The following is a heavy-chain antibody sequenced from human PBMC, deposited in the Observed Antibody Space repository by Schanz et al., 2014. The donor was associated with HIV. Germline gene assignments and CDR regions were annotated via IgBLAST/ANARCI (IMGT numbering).Heavy chain of an antibody. V-gene: IGHV4-34*01. J-gene: IGHJ5*02. Sequence: QVRLQQWGAGLLKPSETLSLTCAISRGSFSTHYGGWVRQPPGKGLQWIGEVNHEGTTTYNPSLKRRGAISGERPKKQFPRKRGVVTAADTAVYYCARGFLMGRDYDYILGSSRYAAWFDPWGQGTLVTVSS. CDR1: RGSFSTHY. CDR2: VNHEGTT. CDR3: ARGFLMGRDYDYILGSSRYAAWFDP. D-gene: IGHD3-16*01.